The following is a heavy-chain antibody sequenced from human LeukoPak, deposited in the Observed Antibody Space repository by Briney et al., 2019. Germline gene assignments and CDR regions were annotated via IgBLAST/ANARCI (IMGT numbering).Heavy chain of an antibody. CDR1: GFTLSSYA. CDR2: INSDGSST. V-gene: IGHV3-74*01. D-gene: IGHD3-3*01. Sequence: PGGSLRLSCAASGFTLSSYAMSWVRQAPGEGLVWVSRINSDGSSTSYADSVKGRFTISRDNAKNTLYLQMNSLRAEDTAVYYCARVYDFWSGSYYYYYYGMDVWGQGTTVTVSS. CDR3: ARVYDFWSGSYYYYYYGMDV. J-gene: IGHJ6*02.